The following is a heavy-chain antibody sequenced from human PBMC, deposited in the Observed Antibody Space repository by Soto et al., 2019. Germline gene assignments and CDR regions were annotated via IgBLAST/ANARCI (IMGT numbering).Heavy chain of an antibody. V-gene: IGHV3-33*01. CDR3: ARDCDSGSYQVGFMDV. Sequence: QVQLVESGGGVVQPGRSLRLSCAASGFTFSSYGIHWVRQAPGKGLEWVAVIWYDGSNKYYADSVKGRFTISRDNSKNTLYLQMNSLRAEDTAVYYCARDCDSGSYQVGFMDVWGQGTTVTVSS. J-gene: IGHJ6*02. CDR2: IWYDGSNK. CDR1: GFTFSSYG. D-gene: IGHD1-26*01.